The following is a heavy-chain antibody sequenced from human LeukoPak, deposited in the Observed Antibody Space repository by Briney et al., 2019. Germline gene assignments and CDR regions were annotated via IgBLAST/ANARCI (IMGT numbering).Heavy chain of an antibody. J-gene: IGHJ3*02. Sequence: PSQTLSLTCTVSGGSISSGGYYWSWIRQHPGKGLEWIGYIYYSGSTYYNPSLKSRVTISVDTSKNQFSLKLSSVTAADTAVYYCAIAGSGTDAFDIWGQGTMVTVSS. CDR3: AIAGSGTDAFDI. CDR2: IYYSGST. D-gene: IGHD3-10*01. CDR1: GGSISSGGYY. V-gene: IGHV4-31*03.